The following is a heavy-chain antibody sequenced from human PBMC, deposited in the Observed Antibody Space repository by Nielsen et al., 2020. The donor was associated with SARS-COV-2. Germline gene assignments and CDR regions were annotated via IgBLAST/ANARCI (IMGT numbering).Heavy chain of an antibody. CDR2: IYHNGVT. CDR1: GGSISDSHW. V-gene: IGHV4-4*02. Sequence: SETLSLTCAVSGGSISDSHWRSWVRQPPGQGLEWIGEIYHNGVTNYNPSLKRRVTISLDKSKKTFSVRLNSVTAADTAMYYCARSIWARGVLYFDLWGQGTMVIVSS. J-gene: IGHJ3*01. CDR3: ARSIWARGVLYFDL. D-gene: IGHD3-10*01.